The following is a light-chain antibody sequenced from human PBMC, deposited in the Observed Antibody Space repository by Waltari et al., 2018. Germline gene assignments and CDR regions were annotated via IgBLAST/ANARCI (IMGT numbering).Light chain of an antibody. CDR3: SSHTTSSIWV. CDR1: SSDVGGYNF. J-gene: IGLJ3*02. Sequence: QSALTQPASVSGSLGQSITISCTGTSSDVGGYNFVSWYQQDPGKPPKLIIYEVSNRPSGVSSRFAGSKSGNTASLTISGLQAEDEADYYCSSHTTSSIWVFGGGTKVTVL. CDR2: EVS. V-gene: IGLV2-14*01.